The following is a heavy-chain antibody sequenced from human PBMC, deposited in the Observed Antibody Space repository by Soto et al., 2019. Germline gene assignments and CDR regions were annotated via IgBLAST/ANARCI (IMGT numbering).Heavy chain of an antibody. J-gene: IGHJ4*02. D-gene: IGHD6-19*01. V-gene: IGHV4-59*01. CDR1: GGSISSYY. Sequence: SETPSLTCTVSGGSISSYYWSWIRQPPGKGLEWIGYIYYSGSTNYTPSLKSRVTISVDPYKNQFSLKLSSVTAADTAGYYCAREGGIAVAGTLWSTAAGGFDYWGQGTLVTVSS. CDR3: AREGGIAVAGTLWSTAAGGFDY. CDR2: IYYSGST.